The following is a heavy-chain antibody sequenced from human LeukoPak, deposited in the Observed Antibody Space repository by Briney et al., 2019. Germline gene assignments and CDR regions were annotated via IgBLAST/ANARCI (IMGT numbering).Heavy chain of an antibody. CDR3: ARRKISYAFDI. CDR2: ISHSGST. Sequence: SETLSLTCAVYGGSFSGYYWSWIRQPPGKGLEWIGEISHSGSTNYNPSLKSRVTISVDTSKNQFSLKLSSVTAADTAVYYCARRKISYAFDIWGQGTMVTVSS. D-gene: IGHD3-10*01. V-gene: IGHV4-34*01. CDR1: GGSFSGYY. J-gene: IGHJ3*02.